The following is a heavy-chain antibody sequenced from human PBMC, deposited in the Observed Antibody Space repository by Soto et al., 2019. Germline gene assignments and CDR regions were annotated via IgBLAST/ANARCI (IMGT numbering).Heavy chain of an antibody. CDR1: GGTFSSYA. V-gene: IGHV1-69*13. J-gene: IGHJ4*02. CDR3: ASPGGALRPLEY. Sequence: ASVKVSCKASGGTFSSYAISWVRQAPGQGLEWMGGIIPIFGTANYAQKFQGRVTITADESTSTAYMELSSLRSEDTAVYYCASPGGALRPLEYWGQGTLVTVSS. D-gene: IGHD3-16*01. CDR2: IIPIFGTA.